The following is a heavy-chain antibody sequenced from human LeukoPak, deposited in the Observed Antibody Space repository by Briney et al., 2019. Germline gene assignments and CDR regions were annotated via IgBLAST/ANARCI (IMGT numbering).Heavy chain of an antibody. J-gene: IGHJ4*02. CDR3: ARSQQREDYVPNYFDY. V-gene: IGHV4-34*01. CDR2: INHSGST. CDR1: GGSFSGYY. D-gene: IGHD4-17*01. Sequence: SETLSLTCAVYGGSFSGYYWTWIRQPPGKGLEWIGEINHSGSTNYNPSLKSRVTISVDTSKNQFSLKLSSVPAADTAVYYCARSQQREDYVPNYFDYWGQGTLVTVSS.